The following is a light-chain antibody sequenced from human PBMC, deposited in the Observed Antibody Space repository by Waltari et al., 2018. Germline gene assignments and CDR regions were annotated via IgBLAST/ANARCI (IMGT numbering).Light chain of an antibody. CDR1: QSISSF. CDR3: MQALQTPQT. Sequence: IQMTQSPSSLSASVGDRVTITCRASQSISSFLNWYQQIPGKAPKLLIYVASNLQSGVPSRFSGSGSGTDFTLKISKVEAEDVGVYFCMQALQTPQTFGQGTKLEIK. J-gene: IGKJ2*01. V-gene: IGKV1-39*01. CDR2: VAS.